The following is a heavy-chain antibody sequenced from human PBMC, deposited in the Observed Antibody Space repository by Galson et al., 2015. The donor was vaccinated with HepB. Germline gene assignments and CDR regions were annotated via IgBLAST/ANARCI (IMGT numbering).Heavy chain of an antibody. CDR2: INGGNGNT. CDR1: GYTFTSYA. D-gene: IGHD3-3*01. Sequence: SVKVSCKASGYTFTSYAMHWGRQAPGERLEWMGWINGGNGNTKYSQKFQGRVTITRDTSASTAYMELSSLRSEDTAVYYCARDREVFWSGYYPYAFAIWGQGTMVTVSS. V-gene: IGHV1-3*01. J-gene: IGHJ3*02. CDR3: ARDREVFWSGYYPYAFAI.